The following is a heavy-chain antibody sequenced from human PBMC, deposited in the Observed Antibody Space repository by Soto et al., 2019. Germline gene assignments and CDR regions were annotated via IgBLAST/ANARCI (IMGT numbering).Heavy chain of an antibody. V-gene: IGHV3-9*01. CDR1: GFTFDDYA. CDR2: ISWNSGSI. CDR3: AKDIVASTIFGITLGNYFDY. Sequence: EVPLVESGGGLVQPGRSLRLSCAASGFTFDDYAMHWVRQAPGKGLEWVSGISWNSGSIGYADSVKGRFTISRDNAKNSLYLQMNSLRAEDTALYYCAKDIVASTIFGITLGNYFDYWGQGTLVTVSS. D-gene: IGHD3-3*01. J-gene: IGHJ4*02.